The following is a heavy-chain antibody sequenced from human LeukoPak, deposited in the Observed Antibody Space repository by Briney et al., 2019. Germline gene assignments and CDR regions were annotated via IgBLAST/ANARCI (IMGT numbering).Heavy chain of an antibody. CDR2: ITSSSSYI. D-gene: IGHD5-24*01. Sequence: PGGSLRLSCAASGFTFSSYSMSWVRQAPGKGLEWVSSITSSSSYIYYADSVKGRFTISRDNAKNSLYLQMNSLRAEDTAVYYCARDQMARVGYSYLYDFDYWGQGTLVTVSS. V-gene: IGHV3-21*01. J-gene: IGHJ4*02. CDR3: ARDQMARVGYSYLYDFDY. CDR1: GFTFSSYS.